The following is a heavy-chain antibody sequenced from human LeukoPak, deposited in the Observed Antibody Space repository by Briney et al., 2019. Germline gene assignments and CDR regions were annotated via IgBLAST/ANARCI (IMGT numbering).Heavy chain of an antibody. J-gene: IGHJ4*02. CDR1: GFTFDDYA. CDR2: ISWNSGSI. Sequence: GGSLRLSCAASGFTFDDYAMHWVRQAPGKGLEWVSGISWNSGSIGYADSVKGRFTTSRDNAKNSLYLQMNSLRAEDTAVYYCARGEADYFDYWGQGTLVTVSS. CDR3: ARGEADYFDY. V-gene: IGHV3-9*01.